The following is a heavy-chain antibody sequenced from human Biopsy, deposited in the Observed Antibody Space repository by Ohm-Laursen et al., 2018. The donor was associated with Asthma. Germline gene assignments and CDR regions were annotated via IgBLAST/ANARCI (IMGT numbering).Heavy chain of an antibody. CDR1: GGTFNTYV. V-gene: IGHV1-69*13. Sequence: GASVKVSCKFLGGTFNTYVIGWVRQAPGQGLEWMGGINSVFGTTTYPQKFQDRVTITADDSTSTVYMELSSLGSEDTAVYYCARKAGSCISRTCYSLDFWGQGTLVTVSS. D-gene: IGHD2-2*01. CDR3: ARKAGSCISRTCYSLDF. J-gene: IGHJ4*02. CDR2: INSVFGTT.